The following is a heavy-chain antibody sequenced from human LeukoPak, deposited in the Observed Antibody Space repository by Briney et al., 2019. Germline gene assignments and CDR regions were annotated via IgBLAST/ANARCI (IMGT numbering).Heavy chain of an antibody. V-gene: IGHV1-18*01. CDR2: ISAYNGNT. D-gene: IGHD6-6*01. Sequence: ASEKVSCKASGYTFTSYGISWVRQAPGQGLEWMGWISAYNGNTNYAQKLQGRVTMTTDTSTSTAYMELRSVRSDDTAVYYCARVLLAAHGTDYWGQGTLVTVSS. CDR3: ARVLLAAHGTDY. J-gene: IGHJ4*02. CDR1: GYTFTSYG.